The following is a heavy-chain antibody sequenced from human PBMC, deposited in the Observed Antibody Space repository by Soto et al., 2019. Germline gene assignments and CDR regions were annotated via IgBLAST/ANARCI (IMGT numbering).Heavy chain of an antibody. Sequence: EVQLEESGGGLIKPGESLTLSCAASDFILSDAWMKWVRQAPGKGLEWVGRIKSKAHGGTTDYAAPLKGSFTILRDDSKHTLYLQMHSLQTADTAMYYCASYRDSSGLRRYDYWGQGDLVTVSS. V-gene: IGHV3-15*07. CDR2: IKSKAHGGTT. D-gene: IGHD3-22*01. CDR3: ASYRDSSGLRRYDY. CDR1: DFILSDAW. J-gene: IGHJ4*02.